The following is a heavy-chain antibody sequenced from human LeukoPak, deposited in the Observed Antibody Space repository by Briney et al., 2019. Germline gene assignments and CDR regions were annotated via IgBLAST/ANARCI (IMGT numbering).Heavy chain of an antibody. CDR3: ARDLGSYDILTGFDY. Sequence: GGSLRLSCAAFGFTFSSYSMNWVRQAPGKGLEWVSSISSSSSYTYYADSVKGRFTISRDNAKNSLYLQMNSLRAEDTAVYYCARDLGSYDILTGFDYWGQGTLVTVSS. D-gene: IGHD3-9*01. V-gene: IGHV3-21*01. J-gene: IGHJ4*02. CDR2: ISSSSSYT. CDR1: GFTFSSYS.